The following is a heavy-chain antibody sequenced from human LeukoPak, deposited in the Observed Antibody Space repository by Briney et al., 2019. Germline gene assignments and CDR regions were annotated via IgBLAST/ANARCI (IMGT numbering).Heavy chain of an antibody. D-gene: IGHD2-2*01. Sequence: PGGSLRLSCAASGFTFSSYAMTWVRQAPGKGLEWVSAISGSGGSTYYADSVKGRFTISRDNSKNTLYLQMNSLRAEDTAVYYCAKGGLPAAMRYYYYMDVWGKGTTVTVSS. CDR3: AKGGLPAAMRYYYYMDV. V-gene: IGHV3-23*01. CDR1: GFTFSSYA. J-gene: IGHJ6*03. CDR2: ISGSGGST.